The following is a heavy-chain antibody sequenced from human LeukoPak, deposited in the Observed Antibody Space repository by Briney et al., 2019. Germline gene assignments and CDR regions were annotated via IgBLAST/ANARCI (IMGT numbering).Heavy chain of an antibody. J-gene: IGHJ6*03. CDR2: MKEDGSDK. V-gene: IGHV3-7*01. Sequence: GGALRLSCAASGFGFSSYWMTWVRQTPGKGLEWVANMKEDGSDKHYVDSVRGRFTISRDNGEKSLYLQMNRLRAEDTAVYYCARAMVASTFYYMDVWGKGTTVTVSS. CDR1: GFGFSSYW. D-gene: IGHD2-15*01. CDR3: ARAMVASTFYYMDV.